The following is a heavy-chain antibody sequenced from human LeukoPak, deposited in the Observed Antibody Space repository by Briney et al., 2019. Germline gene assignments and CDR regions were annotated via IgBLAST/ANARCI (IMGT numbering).Heavy chain of an antibody. D-gene: IGHD6-19*01. CDR3: ARDVGVAGTYYFDY. J-gene: IGHJ4*02. Sequence: GGSLRLSCAASGFTFSSYSMNWVRQAPGKGLEWVSYISSSSSTIYYADSVKGRFTISRDNAKNSLYLQMNSLGAEDTAVYYCARDVGVAGTYYFDYWGQGTLVTVSS. CDR2: ISSSSSTI. V-gene: IGHV3-48*01. CDR1: GFTFSSYS.